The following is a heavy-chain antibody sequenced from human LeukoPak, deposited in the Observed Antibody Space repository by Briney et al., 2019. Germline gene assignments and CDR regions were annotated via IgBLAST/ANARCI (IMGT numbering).Heavy chain of an antibody. J-gene: IGHJ4*02. CDR1: GGSISSYF. CDR3: AGERGEEYSSGWYKRNYFDN. D-gene: IGHD6-19*01. V-gene: IGHV4-59*01. CDR2: IHDSGRP. Sequence: PSETLSLTCTVSGGSISSYFWSWIRQPPGKGLEWIGYIHDSGRPNYNPSLKSRVSISVDTSKNQFSLKLSSVTAADTAVYYCAGERGEEYSSGWYKRNYFDNWGQGIRVTVSS.